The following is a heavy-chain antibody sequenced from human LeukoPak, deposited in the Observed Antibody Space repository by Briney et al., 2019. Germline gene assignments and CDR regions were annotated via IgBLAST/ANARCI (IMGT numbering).Heavy chain of an antibody. CDR1: GYTFTGYY. Sequence: ASVKVSCKASGYTFTGYYMHWVRQAPGQGLEWMGWINPNSGGTNYAQKFQGRVTVTRDTSISTAYMELSRLRSDDTAVYYCARHIAARPYYFDYWGQGTLVTVSS. CDR2: INPNSGGT. J-gene: IGHJ4*02. V-gene: IGHV1-2*02. D-gene: IGHD6-6*01. CDR3: ARHIAARPYYFDY.